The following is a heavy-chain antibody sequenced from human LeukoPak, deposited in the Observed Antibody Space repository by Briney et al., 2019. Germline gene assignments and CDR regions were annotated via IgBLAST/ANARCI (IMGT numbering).Heavy chain of an antibody. Sequence: PSETLSLTCTVSGGSISSGSYYWSWIRQPAGKGLEWIGRIYTSGSTNYNPSLKSRVTISVDTSKNQFSLKLSSVTAADTAVYYCAREFLEWLSWFDPWGQGTLVTVSS. V-gene: IGHV4-61*02. D-gene: IGHD3-3*01. CDR3: AREFLEWLSWFDP. CDR2: IYTSGST. J-gene: IGHJ5*02. CDR1: GGSISSGSYY.